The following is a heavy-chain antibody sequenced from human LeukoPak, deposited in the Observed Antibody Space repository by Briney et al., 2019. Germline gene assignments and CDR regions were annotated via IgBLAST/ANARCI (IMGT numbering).Heavy chain of an antibody. D-gene: IGHD3-9*01. CDR1: GYSISSGYY. J-gene: IGHJ6*03. CDR2: IYHSGST. V-gene: IGHV4-38-2*02. Sequence: PSETLSLTCTVSGYSISSGYYWGWIRQPPGKGLEWIGSIYHSGSTYYNPSLKSRVTISVDTSKNQFSLKLSSVTAADTAVYYCARGILWRKSYYYYMDVWGKGTTVTVSS. CDR3: ARGILWRKSYYYYMDV.